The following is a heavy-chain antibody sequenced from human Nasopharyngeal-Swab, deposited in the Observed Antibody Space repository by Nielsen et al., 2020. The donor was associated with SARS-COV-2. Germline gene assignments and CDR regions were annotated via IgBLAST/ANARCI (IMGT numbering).Heavy chain of an antibody. J-gene: IGHJ2*01. CDR2: IIPILGIA. CDR3: ARGDSYGASWYFDL. Sequence: SVKVSCKASGYTFTTHAISWVRQAPGQGLEWMGRIIPILGIANYAQKFQGRVTITADKSTSTAYMELSSLRSEDTAVYYCARGDSYGASWYFDLWGRGTLVTVSS. CDR1: GYTFTTHA. V-gene: IGHV1-69*04. D-gene: IGHD5-18*01.